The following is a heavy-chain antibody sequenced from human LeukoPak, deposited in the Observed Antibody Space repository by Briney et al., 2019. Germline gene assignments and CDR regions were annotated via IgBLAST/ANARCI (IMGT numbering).Heavy chain of an antibody. D-gene: IGHD5-12*01. J-gene: IGHJ4*02. CDR3: AREGFYSGYDR. V-gene: IGHV3-48*02. Sequence: PGGSLRLSCAASGFTFSRYSMNWVRQAPGKGLEWVSYINTIGSSKTHADSVKGRFTISRDNAKNSLSLQMNSLRDDDSAVYYCAREGFYSGYDRWGQGTLVTVSS. CDR1: GFTFSRYS. CDR2: INTIGSSK.